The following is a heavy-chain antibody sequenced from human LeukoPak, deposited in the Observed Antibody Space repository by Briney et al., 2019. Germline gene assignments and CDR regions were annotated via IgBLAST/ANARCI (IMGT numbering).Heavy chain of an antibody. V-gene: IGHV3-21*01. CDR1: GFPFSSYS. D-gene: IGHD3-22*01. CDR2: ISSSSSYI. Sequence: GGSLRLSCAPSGFPFSSYSMNWARQAPGKGREWVSSISSSSSYIYYADSVKGRFTISRDNAKNSLYLQMNSLRAEDTAVYYCVGYDSSGYYSFDYWGQGTLVTVSS. J-gene: IGHJ4*02. CDR3: VGYDSSGYYSFDY.